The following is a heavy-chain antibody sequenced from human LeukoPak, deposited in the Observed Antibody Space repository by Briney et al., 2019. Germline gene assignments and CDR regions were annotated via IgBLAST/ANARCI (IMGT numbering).Heavy chain of an antibody. CDR1: GYIFTNYV. D-gene: IGHD2-15*01. CDR2: VNAGNGNT. J-gene: IGHJ4*02. Sequence: ASVKVSCKASGYIFTNYVIHWVRQAPGQRLEWMGWVNAGNGNTKYSQKFQGRVTITRDTSARTAYMELSSLRSEDTAVYYCARESPCSGDGCHARLDYWGQGTPVTVSS. CDR3: ARESPCSGDGCHARLDY. V-gene: IGHV1-3*01.